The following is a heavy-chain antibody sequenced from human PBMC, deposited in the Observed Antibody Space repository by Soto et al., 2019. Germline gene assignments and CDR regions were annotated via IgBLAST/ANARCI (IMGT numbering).Heavy chain of an antibody. V-gene: IGHV4-39*01. CDR1: GGSISSSSYY. CDR2: IYYSGST. J-gene: IGHJ5*02. Sequence: QLQLQESGPGLVKPSETLSLTCTVSGGSISSSSYYWGWIRQPPGKGLEWIGSIYYSGSTYYNPPLKSRVTISVDTSKNQFSLKLSSVTAADTAVYYCARLTEGPYNWFDPWGQGTLVTVSS. CDR3: ARLTEGPYNWFDP.